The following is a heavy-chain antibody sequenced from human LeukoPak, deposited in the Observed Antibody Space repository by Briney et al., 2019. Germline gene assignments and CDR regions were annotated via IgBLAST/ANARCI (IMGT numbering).Heavy chain of an antibody. V-gene: IGHV3-30-3*01. J-gene: IGHJ6*02. Sequence: GRSLRLSCAASGFTFSSHAMHWVRQAPGKGLEWVAVISYDGSNKNYADSVKGRFTTSRDNSNNTLYLQMNSLRAEDTAVYYCARDRYDIFTGYPKVYGMDVWGQGTTVTVSS. D-gene: IGHD3-9*01. CDR3: ARDRYDIFTGYPKVYGMDV. CDR2: ISYDGSNK. CDR1: GFTFSSHA.